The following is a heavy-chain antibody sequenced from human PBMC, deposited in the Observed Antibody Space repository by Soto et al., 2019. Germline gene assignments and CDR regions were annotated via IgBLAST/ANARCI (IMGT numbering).Heavy chain of an antibody. Sequence: GGSLRLSCAVSGFTFSNYWMTWVRQAPGKGLEWVANIKQDGSEEYYVDSVKGRFTISRDNAKNSLYLQMTTLRAEDTAVYYCARKTGMDVWGQGTTVTVSS. J-gene: IGHJ6*02. CDR1: GFTFSNYW. CDR3: ARKTGMDV. V-gene: IGHV3-7*01. CDR2: IKQDGSEE.